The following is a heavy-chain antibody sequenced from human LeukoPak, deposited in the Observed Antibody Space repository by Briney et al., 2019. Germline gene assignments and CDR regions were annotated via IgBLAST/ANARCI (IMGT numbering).Heavy chain of an antibody. J-gene: IGHJ6*04. V-gene: IGHV3-33*01. CDR2: IWYDGSNK. CDR3: AREGIAAAGITGPYGMDV. CDR1: GFTFSSYG. D-gene: IGHD6-13*01. Sequence: GGSLRLSCAASGFTFSSYGMHWVRQAPGKGLEWVAVIWYDGSNKYYADSVKGRFTISRDNSKNTLYLQMNSLRAEDTAVYYCAREGIAAAGITGPYGMDVWGKETTVTVSS.